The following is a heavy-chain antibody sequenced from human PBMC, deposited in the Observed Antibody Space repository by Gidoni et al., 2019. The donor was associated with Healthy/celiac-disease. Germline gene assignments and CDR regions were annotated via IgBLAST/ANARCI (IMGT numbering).Heavy chain of an antibody. D-gene: IGHD3-22*01. Sequence: EVQLVESGGGLVKPGRSLRLSCTASGFTFGDYAMSWFRQAPGKGLEGVGFIRSKAYGGTTECAASVKGRFTISRADSKSIAYLQMNSLKTEVTAVYYCTRTRARGDSSGPLGYWGQGTLVTVSS. CDR2: IRSKAYGGTT. CDR1: GFTFGDYA. J-gene: IGHJ4*02. CDR3: TRTRARGDSSGPLGY. V-gene: IGHV3-49*05.